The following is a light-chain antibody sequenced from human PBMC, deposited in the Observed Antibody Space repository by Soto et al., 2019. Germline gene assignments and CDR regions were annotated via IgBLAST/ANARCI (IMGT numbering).Light chain of an antibody. Sequence: DIVMTQSPDSLAVSLGERATINCKSSQSIFSSSKNKNFLAWYQQKSGQPPKLLIYWASTRESGVPDRFSGSGSGTDFTLTISSPQAEDVAVYYCQHYYDLPWTFGQGTRVEVK. J-gene: IGKJ1*01. V-gene: IGKV4-1*01. CDR2: WAS. CDR3: QHYYDLPWT. CDR1: QSIFSSSKNKNF.